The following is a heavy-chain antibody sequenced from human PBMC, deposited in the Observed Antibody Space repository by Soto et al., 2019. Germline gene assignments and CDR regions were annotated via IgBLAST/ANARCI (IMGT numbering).Heavy chain of an antibody. CDR2: IYHSGST. CDR3: AQAENDYGDYRRYIWFDP. V-gene: IGHV4-30-2*01. J-gene: IGHJ5*02. Sequence: QLQLQESGSGLVKPSQTLSLTCAVSGGSISSGGYSRSWIRQPPGKGLEWIGYIYHSGSTYYNPSLKSRVTISVDRSKNQFSLKLSSVTAADTAVYYCAQAENDYGDYRRYIWFDPWGQGTLVTVSS. CDR1: GGSISSGGYS. D-gene: IGHD4-17*01.